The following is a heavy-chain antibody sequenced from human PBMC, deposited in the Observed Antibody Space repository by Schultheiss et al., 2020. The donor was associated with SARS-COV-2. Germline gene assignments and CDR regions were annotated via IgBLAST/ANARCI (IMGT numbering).Heavy chain of an antibody. D-gene: IGHD6-13*01. CDR2: IYYSGST. Sequence: SQTLSLTCTVSGGSISSYYWSWIRQPPGKGLEWIGYIYYSGSTNYNPSLKSRVTISVDTSKNQFSLKLSSVTAADTAVYYCARDQVPPSSWYSGYYYYGMDVWGQGTTVTVSS. V-gene: IGHV4-59*01. J-gene: IGHJ6*02. CDR3: ARDQVPPSSWYSGYYYYGMDV. CDR1: GGSISSYY.